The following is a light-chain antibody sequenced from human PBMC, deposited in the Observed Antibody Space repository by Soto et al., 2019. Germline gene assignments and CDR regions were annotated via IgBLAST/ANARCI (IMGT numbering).Light chain of an antibody. CDR2: KAS. CDR3: QQYTNTNNPWM. Sequence: DIQMTQSPSTLSSSLGDRVTITCRASQSISSWLAWYQQKPGKAPKLLIYKASSLESGVASRFSGSGSGTEFTLIISGLQPDDSATYYCQQYTNTNNPWMFGQGTKVDIK. CDR1: QSISSW. J-gene: IGKJ1*01. V-gene: IGKV1-5*03.